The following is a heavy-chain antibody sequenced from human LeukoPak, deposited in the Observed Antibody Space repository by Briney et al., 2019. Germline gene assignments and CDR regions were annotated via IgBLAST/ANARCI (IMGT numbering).Heavy chain of an antibody. CDR3: ARDLDIVVVPAATYYYYGMDV. J-gene: IGHJ6*02. Sequence: GGSLRLSCAASGFTFSSYAMHWVRQAPGKGLEWVAVISCDGSNKYYADSVKGRFTISRDNSKNTLYLQMNSLRAEDTAVYYCARDLDIVVVPAATYYYYGMDVWGQGTTVTVSS. D-gene: IGHD2-2*03. CDR1: GFTFSSYA. CDR2: ISCDGSNK. V-gene: IGHV3-30-3*01.